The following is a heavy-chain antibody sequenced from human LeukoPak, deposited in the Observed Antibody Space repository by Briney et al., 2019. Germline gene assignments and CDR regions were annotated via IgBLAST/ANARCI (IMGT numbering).Heavy chain of an antibody. V-gene: IGHV3-11*01. D-gene: IGHD5-18*01. CDR1: GITFSDYY. CDR3: ASPPGYSYAFDQ. J-gene: IGHJ4*02. Sequence: GGALRLSCEGTGITFSDYYRNWIRQAPGKGLEWVSSISSSGNNIFYADPVKGRFTISRDNAKTSMPLHMNSLRPEDTAVYYCASPPGYSYAFDQWGQGILVTVSS. CDR2: ISSSGNNI.